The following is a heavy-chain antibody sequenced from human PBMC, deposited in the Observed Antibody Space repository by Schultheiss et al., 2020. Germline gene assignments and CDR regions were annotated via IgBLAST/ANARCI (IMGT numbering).Heavy chain of an antibody. CDR2: INAGNGNT. CDR3: ARDTYYYDSSGYLFDI. D-gene: IGHD3-22*01. CDR1: GYTFTSYA. V-gene: IGHV1-3*01. J-gene: IGHJ3*02. Sequence: ASVKVSCKASGYTFTSYAMHWVRQAPGQRLEWMGWINAGNGNTKYSQKFQGRVTITRDTSASTAYMELSSLRSEDTAVYYCARDTYYYDSSGYLFDIWGQGTMVTVSS.